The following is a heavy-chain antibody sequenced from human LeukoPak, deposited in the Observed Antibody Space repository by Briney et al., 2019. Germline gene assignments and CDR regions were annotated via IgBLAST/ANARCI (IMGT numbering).Heavy chain of an antibody. Sequence: ASVKVSCKASGYTLTGHYIHWMRQAPGQGLEWMGWISPHSGFTMYPQRFQGRVTMTTDTSISTAFLEVRRLRSDDTAAYYCARQTGDDALDIWGQGTMITVYS. D-gene: IGHD7-27*01. CDR3: ARQTGDDALDI. V-gene: IGHV1-2*02. J-gene: IGHJ3*02. CDR2: ISPHSGFT. CDR1: GYTLTGHY.